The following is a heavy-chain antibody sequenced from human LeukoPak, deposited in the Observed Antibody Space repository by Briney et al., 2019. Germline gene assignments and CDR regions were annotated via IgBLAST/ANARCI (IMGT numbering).Heavy chain of an antibody. CDR2: IYTSGST. J-gene: IGHJ5*02. Sequence: SETLSLTCTVSGGSISSGSYYWSWIRQPAGKGQEWIGRIYTSGSTNYNPSLKSRVTISVDTSKNQFSLKLSSVTAADTAVYYCARDVEYSSSVSPWGQGTLVTVSS. CDR3: ARDVEYSSSVSP. CDR1: GGSISSGSYY. V-gene: IGHV4-61*02. D-gene: IGHD6-6*01.